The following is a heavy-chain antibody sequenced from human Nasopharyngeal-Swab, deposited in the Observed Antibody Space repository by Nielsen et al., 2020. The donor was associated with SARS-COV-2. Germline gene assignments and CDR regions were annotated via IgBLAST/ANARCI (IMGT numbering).Heavy chain of an antibody. CDR1: GFTFSSYS. V-gene: IGHV3-30*18. CDR3: AKDQAKYYYYGMDV. J-gene: IGHJ6*02. Sequence: GESLKISCAASGFTFSSYSMNWVRQAPGKGLEWVAVISHDGSNKYYADSVKGRFTISRDNSKSTLFLQMNSLRAEDTAVYYCAKDQAKYYYYGMDVWGQGTTVTVAS. CDR2: ISHDGSNK.